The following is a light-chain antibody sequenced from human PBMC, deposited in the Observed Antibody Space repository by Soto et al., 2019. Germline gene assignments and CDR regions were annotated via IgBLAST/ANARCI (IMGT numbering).Light chain of an antibody. CDR2: AAS. CDR1: QSISNY. V-gene: IGKV1-39*01. J-gene: IGKJ4*01. Sequence: DIPMTQSPSSLSASVGDRVTITCRASQSISNYLNWYQQKPGKPPKLLIYAASSLQSGVPSRFTGSGSGTDFTLTINSLQPEDFGTFYCQHSYFTPLTFGGGTKVEIK. CDR3: QHSYFTPLT.